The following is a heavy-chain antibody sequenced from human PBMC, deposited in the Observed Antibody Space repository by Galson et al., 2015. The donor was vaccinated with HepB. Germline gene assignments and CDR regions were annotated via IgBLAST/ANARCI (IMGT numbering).Heavy chain of an antibody. V-gene: IGHV3-74*01. CDR2: IKSDGIST. CDR1: GFSFSSTW. CDR3: VRDRYYNMDV. Sequence: SLRLSCAASGFSFSSTWMHWVRQAPGKGLVWVSRIKSDGISTTYADSVKGRFTISRDNDKNTLYLQINSLRADDTAVYYCVRDRYYNMDVWGQGTTVTVSS. J-gene: IGHJ6*02.